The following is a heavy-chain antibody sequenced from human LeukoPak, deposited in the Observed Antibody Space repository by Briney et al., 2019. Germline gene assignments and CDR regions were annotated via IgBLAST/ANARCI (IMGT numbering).Heavy chain of an antibody. V-gene: IGHV4-4*07. CDR1: GGSISSYY. D-gene: IGHD4-11*01. CDR3: ARDLGVTIFDY. J-gene: IGHJ4*02. Sequence: SETLSLTCTVSGGSISSYYWSWIRQPAGKGLEWIGRIYTSGSTNYSPSLRSRVTMSIDTSKNQFSLKLSSVTAADTAVYYCARDLGVTIFDYWGQGTLVTVSS. CDR2: IYTSGST.